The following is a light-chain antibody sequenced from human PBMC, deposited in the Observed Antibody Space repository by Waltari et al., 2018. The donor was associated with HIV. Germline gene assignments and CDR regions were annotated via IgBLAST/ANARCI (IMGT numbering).Light chain of an antibody. CDR3: QSYDSSLSGVL. J-gene: IGLJ2*01. V-gene: IGLV1-40*01. Sequence: QSVLTQPPSVSGAPGQRVTISCTGSSSNIGAGYEVHWYQQLPGTGPKLLIFDITKRPSGVPDRFSGSNSGTSASLAITGLQAEDEADYYCQSYDSSLSGVLFGGGTKLTVL. CDR1: SSNIGAGYE. CDR2: DIT.